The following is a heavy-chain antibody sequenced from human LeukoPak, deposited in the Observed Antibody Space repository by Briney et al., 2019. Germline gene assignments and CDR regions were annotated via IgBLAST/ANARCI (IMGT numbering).Heavy chain of an antibody. V-gene: IGHV4-61*02. CDR2: VYTSGTA. CDR1: GAPISSGNYY. J-gene: IGHJ6*03. Sequence: PSETLSLTCTVSGAPISSGNYYWSWIRQPAGKGLEWIGRVYTSGTATYNPSLKSRVTISVDTSRNQFSLRLNSVTAADTALYYCVRDTRYDMDVWGKGTTVTVSS. CDR3: VRDTRYDMDV.